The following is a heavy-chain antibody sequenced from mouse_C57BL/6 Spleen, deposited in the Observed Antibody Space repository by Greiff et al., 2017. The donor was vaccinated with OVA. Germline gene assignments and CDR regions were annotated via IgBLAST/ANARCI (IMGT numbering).Heavy chain of an antibody. Sequence: VQLKESGAELVRPGTSVKVSCKASGYAFTNYLIEWVKQRPGQGLEWIGVINPGSGGTNYNEKFKGKATLTADKSSSTAYMQLSSLTSEDSAVYFCARWSLLYAMDYWGQGTSVTVSS. CDR1: GYAFTNYL. V-gene: IGHV1-54*01. D-gene: IGHD2-10*01. CDR2: INPGSGGT. CDR3: ARWSLLYAMDY. J-gene: IGHJ4*01.